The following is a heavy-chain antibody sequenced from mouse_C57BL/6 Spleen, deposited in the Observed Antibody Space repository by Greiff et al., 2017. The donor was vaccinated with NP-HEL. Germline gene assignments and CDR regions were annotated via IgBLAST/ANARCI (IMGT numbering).Heavy chain of an antibody. Sequence: EVKLQESGPGLVKPSQSLSLTCSVTGYSITSGYYWNWIRQFPGNKLEWMGYISYDGSNNYNPSLKNRISITRDTSKNQFFLKLNSVTTEDTATYYCARGNLYYGNYRAMDYWGQGTSVTVSS. CDR1: GYSITSGYY. CDR2: ISYDGSN. D-gene: IGHD2-1*01. J-gene: IGHJ4*01. CDR3: ARGNLYYGNYRAMDY. V-gene: IGHV3-6*01.